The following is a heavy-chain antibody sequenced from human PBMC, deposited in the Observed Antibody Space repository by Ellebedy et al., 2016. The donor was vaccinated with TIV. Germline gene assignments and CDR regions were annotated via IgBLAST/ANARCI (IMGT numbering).Heavy chain of an antibody. CDR2: ISGSGVST. V-gene: IGHV3-23*01. D-gene: IGHD1-26*01. J-gene: IGHJ4*02. CDR1: GFTFSRHA. CDR3: ANVIVGATPFDY. Sequence: GGSLRLXCAASGFTFSRHAMSWVRQAPGKGLEWVSFISGSGVSTYYADSVKGRFTISRDNSKNTLSLQMNSLRAEDTAVYYCANVIVGATPFDYWGQGALVTVSS.